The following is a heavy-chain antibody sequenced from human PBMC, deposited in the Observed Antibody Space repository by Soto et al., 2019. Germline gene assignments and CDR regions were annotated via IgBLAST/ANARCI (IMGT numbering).Heavy chain of an antibody. CDR1: GFTFSSYS. J-gene: IGHJ4*02. CDR2: ISSSSSYI. D-gene: IGHD3-10*01. Sequence: GGSLRLSCAASGFTFSSYSMNWVRQAPGKGLEWVSSISSSSSYIYYADSVKGRFTISRDNAKNSLYLQMNSLRAEDTAVYYCARDRPREFGELPEYYFDYWGQGTLVTVSS. V-gene: IGHV3-21*01. CDR3: ARDRPREFGELPEYYFDY.